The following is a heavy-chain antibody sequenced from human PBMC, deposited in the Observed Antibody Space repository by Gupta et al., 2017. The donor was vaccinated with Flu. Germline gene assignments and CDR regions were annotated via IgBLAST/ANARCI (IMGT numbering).Heavy chain of an antibody. Sequence: QLQLQESGPGLVKPSATLSLTCTVPGGSISSSSYYWGWIRPPPGKGREWIGSVYHTGSAYCNPSLKSRVTISVDTSKSHFSLNLSFVTAADTAVYYCARHVAGSGQVFDYWGQGTVVTVSS. D-gene: IGHD2-15*01. J-gene: IGHJ4*02. V-gene: IGHV4-39*01. CDR2: VYHTGSA. CDR3: ARHVAGSGQVFDY. CDR1: GGSISSSSYY.